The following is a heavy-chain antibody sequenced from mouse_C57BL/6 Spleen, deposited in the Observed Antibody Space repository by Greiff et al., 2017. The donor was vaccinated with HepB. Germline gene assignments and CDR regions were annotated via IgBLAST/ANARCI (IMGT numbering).Heavy chain of an antibody. J-gene: IGHJ2*01. V-gene: IGHV1-55*01. D-gene: IGHD3-1*01. CDR2: IYPGSGST. CDR1: GYTFTSYW. CDR3: ARGPLGLGYFDY. Sequence: QVQLQQSGAELVKPGASVKMSCKASGYTFTSYWITWVKQRPGQGLEWIGDIYPGSGSTNYNEKFKSKATLTVDTSSSTAYMQLSSLTSEDSAVYYCARGPLGLGYFDYWGQGTTLTVSS.